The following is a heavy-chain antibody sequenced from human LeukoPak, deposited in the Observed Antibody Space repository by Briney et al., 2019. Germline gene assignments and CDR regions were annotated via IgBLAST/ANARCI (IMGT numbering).Heavy chain of an antibody. CDR2: ISSSSSYI. J-gene: IGHJ4*02. D-gene: IGHD4-11*01. CDR1: GFTFGSYS. Sequence: GGSLRLSCAASGFTFGSYSMNWVRQAPGKGLEWVSSISSSSSYIYYADSVKGRFTISRDNAKNSLYLQMNSLRAEDTAVYYCARADQQYYFDYWGQGTLVTVSS. CDR3: ARADQQYYFDY. V-gene: IGHV3-21*01.